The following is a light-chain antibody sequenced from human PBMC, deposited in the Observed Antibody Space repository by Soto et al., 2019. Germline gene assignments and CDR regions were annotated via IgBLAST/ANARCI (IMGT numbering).Light chain of an antibody. CDR1: QSISSW. CDR2: QAS. J-gene: IGKJ1*01. Sequence: DVHMTQSPSILSASVGDRVTITCRASQSISSWLAWYQQKPVKAPKLLIYQASTLKSGVPSRFRGSGSGTEFTLTISSLQPDDFETYYCQHYNSYSEAFGQGTKVDIK. CDR3: QHYNSYSEA. V-gene: IGKV1-5*03.